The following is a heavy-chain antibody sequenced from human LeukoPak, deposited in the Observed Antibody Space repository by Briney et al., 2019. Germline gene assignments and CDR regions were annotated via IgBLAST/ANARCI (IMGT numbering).Heavy chain of an antibody. CDR1: GFTYDDYA. J-gene: IGHJ4*02. D-gene: IGHD3-10*01. CDR3: AKDGVYYYGSGSLYYFDY. V-gene: IGHV3-9*01. CDR2: ISWNSGSM. Sequence: GGSLRLSCAASGFTYDDYAMHWVRQDPGKGLEWVSGISWNSGSMGYADSVKGRFTISRDNAKNSLYLQMNSLRAEDTALYYCAKDGVYYYGSGSLYYFDYWGQGTLVTVIS.